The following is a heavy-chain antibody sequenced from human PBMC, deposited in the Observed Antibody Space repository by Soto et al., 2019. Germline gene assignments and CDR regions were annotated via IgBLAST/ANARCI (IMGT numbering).Heavy chain of an antibody. CDR1: GGSISSSNW. CDR3: ARASPGILTGYHY. Sequence: SETLSLTCAVSGGSISSSNWWSWVRQPPGKGLEWIGEIYHSGSTNYNPSLKNRVTISVDKSKNQFSLKLSSVTAADTAVYYCARASPGILTGYHYWGQGTLVTVSS. V-gene: IGHV4-4*02. J-gene: IGHJ4*02. D-gene: IGHD3-9*01. CDR2: IYHSGST.